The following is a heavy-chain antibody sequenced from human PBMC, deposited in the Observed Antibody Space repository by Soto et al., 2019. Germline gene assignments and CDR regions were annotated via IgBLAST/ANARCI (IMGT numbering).Heavy chain of an antibody. CDR1: GFTFNSHT. CDR2: ISSSSSYT. V-gene: IGHV3-21*05. J-gene: IGHJ4*02. D-gene: IGHD3-16*01. Sequence: GGSLRLSCTASGFTFNSHTMHWVRQAPGEGLEWVSYISSSSSYTNYADSVKGRFTISRDNAKNSMSLQMDSLRAEDTAVYYWARVRFGSLYQDYWGQGDMVTVYS. CDR3: ARVRFGSLYQDY.